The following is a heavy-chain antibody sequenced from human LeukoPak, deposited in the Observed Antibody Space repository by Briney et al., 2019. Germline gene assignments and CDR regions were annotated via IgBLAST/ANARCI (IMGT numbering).Heavy chain of an antibody. CDR3: ARKTRLGAAYDY. D-gene: IGHD4/OR15-4a*01. CDR1: GFTFSSYA. V-gene: IGHV3-23*01. CDR2: ISGSGGST. Sequence: GGSLRLSCAASGFTFSSYAMSWVRQAPGKGLEWVSAISGSGGSTYYADSVKGRFTISRENAKNSLYLQMNSLRAGDTAVYYCARKTRLGAAYDYWGQGTLVTVSS. J-gene: IGHJ4*02.